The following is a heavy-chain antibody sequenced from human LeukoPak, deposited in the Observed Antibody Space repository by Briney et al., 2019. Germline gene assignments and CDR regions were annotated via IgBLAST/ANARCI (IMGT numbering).Heavy chain of an antibody. V-gene: IGHV3-23*01. D-gene: IGHD3-16*02. J-gene: IGHJ3*02. Sequence: PGGSLRLSCAASGFTFSSYWMSWVRQAPGKGLEWVSAISGSGGSTYYADSVKGRFTISRDNSKNTLYLQMNSLRAEDTAVYYCARDADMVAFGGVIVPFDIWGQGTMVTVSS. CDR1: GFTFSSYW. CDR2: ISGSGGST. CDR3: ARDADMVAFGGVIVPFDI.